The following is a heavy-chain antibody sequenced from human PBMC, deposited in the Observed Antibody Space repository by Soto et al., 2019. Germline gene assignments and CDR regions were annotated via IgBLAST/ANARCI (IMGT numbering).Heavy chain of an antibody. CDR1: GYKVSTWHNFTSYW. J-gene: IGHJ6*02. Sequence: GESLKISCMGSGYKVSTWHNFTSYWIAWVRQMPGEGLEWMGIIYPGDSDTRYSPSFQGQVTISADKSINSVYLQWSSLKASETATYYCARLGFNYDFLSGYYNVHNHYGIDVWGQGTTVTVSS. CDR3: ARLGFNYDFLSGYYNVHNHYGIDV. V-gene: IGHV5-51*01. CDR2: IYPGDSDT. D-gene: IGHD3-3*01.